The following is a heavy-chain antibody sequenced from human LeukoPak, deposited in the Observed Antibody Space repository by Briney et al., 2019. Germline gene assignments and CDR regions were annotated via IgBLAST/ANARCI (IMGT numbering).Heavy chain of an antibody. CDR2: IYSGGST. CDR3: AKDADDYGDFYYYFDY. D-gene: IGHD4-17*01. Sequence: PGGSLRLSCAASGFTVSSNYMSWVRQAPGKGLEWVSVIYSGGSTYYADSVKGRFTISRDNSKNTLYLQMNSLRAEDTALYYCAKDADDYGDFYYYFDYWGQGTLVTVSS. V-gene: IGHV3-53*01. J-gene: IGHJ4*02. CDR1: GFTVSSNY.